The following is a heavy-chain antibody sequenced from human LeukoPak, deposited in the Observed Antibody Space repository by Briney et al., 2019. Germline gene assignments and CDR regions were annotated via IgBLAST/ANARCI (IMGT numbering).Heavy chain of an antibody. J-gene: IGHJ4*02. CDR3: ARAVGATNYFDY. D-gene: IGHD1-26*01. V-gene: IGHV3-64*01. CDR1: GFTSSSYA. Sequence: GGSLRLSCAASGFTSSSYAMQWVRQAPGKGLEYVSAISSNGGSTYYANSVKGRFTISRDNSKNTLYLQMGSLRAEDMAVYYCARAVGATNYFDYWGQGTLVTVSS. CDR2: ISSNGGST.